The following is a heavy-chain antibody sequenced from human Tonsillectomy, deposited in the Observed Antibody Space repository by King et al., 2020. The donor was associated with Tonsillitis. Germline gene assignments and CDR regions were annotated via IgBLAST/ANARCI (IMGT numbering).Heavy chain of an antibody. CDR2: ISYDGSNK. Sequence: VQLVESGGGVVQPGRSLRLSCAASGFTFSSYGMHWVRQAPGKGLEWVAVISYDGSNKYYADSVKGRFTISRDNSKNTLYLQMNSLRAEDTAVYYCAKDGAYYYDSKGHDYWGQGTLVTVSS. CDR1: GFTFSSYG. V-gene: IGHV3-30*18. D-gene: IGHD3-22*01. J-gene: IGHJ4*02. CDR3: AKDGAYYYDSKGHDY.